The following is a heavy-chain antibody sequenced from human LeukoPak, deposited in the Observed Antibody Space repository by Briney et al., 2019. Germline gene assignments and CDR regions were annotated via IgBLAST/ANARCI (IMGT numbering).Heavy chain of an antibody. CDR1: GGSISSYY. V-gene: IGHV4-59*08. Sequence: PSETLSLTCTVSGGSISSYYWSWIRQPPGKGLEWIGYIYYSGSTNYNPSLKSRVTISVDTSKNQFSLKLSSVTAADTAVYYCARLVGPRMQLTPFFDYWGQGTLVTVSS. J-gene: IGHJ4*02. D-gene: IGHD5-18*01. CDR3: ARLVGPRMQLTPFFDY. CDR2: IYYSGST.